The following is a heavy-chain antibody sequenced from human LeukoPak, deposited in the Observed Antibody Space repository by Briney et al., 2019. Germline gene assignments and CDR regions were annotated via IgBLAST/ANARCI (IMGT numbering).Heavy chain of an antibody. CDR3: ARDLTEDYYYMDV. V-gene: IGHV3-30*04. Sequence: GGSLRLSCAASGFTFSSYAMYWVRQAPGKGLEWVAVISYDGSNKYYADSVKGRFTISRDNSKNTLYLQMNSLRAEDTAVCYCARDLTEDYYYMDVWGKGTPVTISS. CDR1: GFTFSSYA. CDR2: ISYDGSNK. J-gene: IGHJ6*03.